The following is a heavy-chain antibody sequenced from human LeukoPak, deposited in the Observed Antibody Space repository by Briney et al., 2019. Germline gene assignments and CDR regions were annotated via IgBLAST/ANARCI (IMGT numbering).Heavy chain of an antibody. Sequence: PGGSLRLSCAASGFTFTTYGMHWVRQAPGKGLEWVAVISYDGSYKYYVDSVKGRFTISRDNSKNTLYLQMNSLRAEDTAVYYCAKDQYCTSTSCYVGYWGQGTLVTVSS. V-gene: IGHV3-30*18. CDR3: AKDQYCTSTSCYVGY. CDR2: ISYDGSYK. D-gene: IGHD2-2*01. CDR1: GFTFTTYG. J-gene: IGHJ4*02.